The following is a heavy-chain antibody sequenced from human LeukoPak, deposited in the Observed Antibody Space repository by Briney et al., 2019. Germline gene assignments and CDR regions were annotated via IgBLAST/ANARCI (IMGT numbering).Heavy chain of an antibody. V-gene: IGHV3-7*01. Sequence: GGSLRLSCAASGFTFSSYWMSWVRQAPGKGLEWVANIKQDGSEKYYVDSVKGRFTISRDNAKNSLYLQMNSLRAEDTAVYYCAREDDAVAGTLGLDYWGQGTLVTVSS. CDR1: GFTFSSYW. D-gene: IGHD6-19*01. J-gene: IGHJ4*02. CDR2: IKQDGSEK. CDR3: AREDDAVAGTLGLDY.